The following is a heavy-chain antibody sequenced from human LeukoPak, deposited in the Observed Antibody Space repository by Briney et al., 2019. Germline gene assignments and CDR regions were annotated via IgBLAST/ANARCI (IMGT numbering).Heavy chain of an antibody. CDR3: ARLPTFYYDSSGYHYDY. Sequence: PGGSLRLSCAASGFTFSSYWMSWVRQAPGKGLEWVANINKDGGEKYYVDSVKGRFTISRDNAKNSLYLQMNSLRAEDTALYYCARLPTFYYDSSGYHYDYWGQGTLVTVSS. J-gene: IGHJ4*02. CDR1: GFTFSSYW. V-gene: IGHV3-7*03. D-gene: IGHD3-22*01. CDR2: INKDGGEK.